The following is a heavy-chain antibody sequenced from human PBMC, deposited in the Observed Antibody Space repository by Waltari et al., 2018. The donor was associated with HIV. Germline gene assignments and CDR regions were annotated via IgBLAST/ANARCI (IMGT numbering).Heavy chain of an antibody. CDR1: GGSFRGLY. CDR2: VNHSGST. J-gene: IGHJ4*02. D-gene: IGHD3-10*01. V-gene: IGHV4-34*01. CDR3: ATGMSSGKSVDY. Sequence: QVQLHQWGAGLLKPSETLSLNCGVYGGSFRGLYWTWIRQPPGQGLEWIGEVNHSGSTNYNPSLKSRVTMSSDTSKTQFSLKLTSVTAADTAVYYCATGMSSGKSVDYWGQGTLVTVSS.